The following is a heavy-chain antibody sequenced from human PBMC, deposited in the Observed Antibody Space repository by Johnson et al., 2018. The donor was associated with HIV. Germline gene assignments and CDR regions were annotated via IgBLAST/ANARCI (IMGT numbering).Heavy chain of an antibody. CDR1: GFTFSSFG. J-gene: IGHJ3*01. Sequence: QVQLVESGGGVVQPGGSLRLSCAASGFTFSSFGMHWVRQAPGKGLEWVAFVRYDGGNKYYADSVKGRFTISRDTSKNTLYLQINSLRTEDTARYYCATHLSDYDDTLTDDAFDVWGQGTVVTVSS. V-gene: IGHV3-30*02. CDR3: ATHLSDYDDTLTDDAFDV. D-gene: IGHD4-17*01. CDR2: VRYDGGNK.